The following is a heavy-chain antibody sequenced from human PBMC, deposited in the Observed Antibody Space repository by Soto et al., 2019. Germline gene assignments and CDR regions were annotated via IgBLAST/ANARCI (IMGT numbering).Heavy chain of an antibody. J-gene: IGHJ5*02. CDR1: GFTFSSYS. CDR3: ARDQELYDYVWGSYRRFNWFDP. V-gene: IGHV3-48*02. Sequence: GGSLRLSCAASGFTFSSYSMNWVRQAPGKGLEWVSYISSSSSTIYYADSVKGRFTISRDNAKNSLYLQMNILRDEDTAVYYCARDQELYDYVWGSYRRFNWFDPWGQGTLVTVSS. CDR2: ISSSSSTI. D-gene: IGHD3-16*02.